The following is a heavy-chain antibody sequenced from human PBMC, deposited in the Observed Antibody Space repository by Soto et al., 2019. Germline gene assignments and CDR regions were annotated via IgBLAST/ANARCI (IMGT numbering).Heavy chain of an antibody. CDR1: GYTFTTYY. D-gene: IGHD3-22*01. J-gene: IGHJ4*02. CDR3: ARDRDASSGYPFDS. Sequence: QVQLVQSGAEVKKPGASVKVSCKASGYTFTTYYMHWIRQAPGQGTEWMGIIDPRAGRTGYAQRFQGRVTLTSDPSTKTMYMELSSLRSDDTAIYYCARDRDASSGYPFDSWGKGTLVTVSS. CDR2: IDPRAGRT. V-gene: IGHV1-46*01.